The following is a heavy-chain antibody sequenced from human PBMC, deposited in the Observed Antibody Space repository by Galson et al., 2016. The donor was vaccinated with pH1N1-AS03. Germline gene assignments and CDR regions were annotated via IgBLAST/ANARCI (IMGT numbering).Heavy chain of an antibody. CDR1: GFTFSNHA. J-gene: IGHJ4*02. CDR3: ARSPYYYGSGGIDY. D-gene: IGHD3-10*01. CDR2: ISGSALNT. V-gene: IGHV3-23*01. Sequence: SLRLSCAASGFTFSNHAMNWVRQAPGEGLEWVSGISGSALNTQYADSAKGRFTISRDNSKNTLYLLMNSLRAEDTAVYYCARSPYYYGSGGIDYWGQGTLVAVSS.